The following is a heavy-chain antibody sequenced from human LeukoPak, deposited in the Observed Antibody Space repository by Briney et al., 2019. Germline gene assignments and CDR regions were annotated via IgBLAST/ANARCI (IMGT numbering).Heavy chain of an antibody. J-gene: IGHJ4*02. V-gene: IGHV4-39*01. CDR2: IYYTGST. CDR1: GGSVSSSRYY. CDR3: ARQKSFDYLSPIDS. Sequence: SETLSLTCPVSGGSVSSSRYYWGWIRQPPGKGLEWIGSIYYTGSTYYKPSLKSRVTISVDASRNQISLKLSSVTAADTAVYYCARQKSFDYLSPIDSWGQGTLVTVSS. D-gene: IGHD3-9*01.